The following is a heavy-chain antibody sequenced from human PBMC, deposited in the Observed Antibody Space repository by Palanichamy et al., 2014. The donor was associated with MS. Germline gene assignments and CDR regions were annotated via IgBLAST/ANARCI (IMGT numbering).Heavy chain of an antibody. CDR2: MNTKTGNT. CDR3: ARGPQQWVANWFDP. D-gene: IGHD2-15*01. J-gene: IGHJ5*02. V-gene: IGHV1-8*01. Sequence: QVHLVQSGAEVKKPGASVKVSCRASGYTFTSYDIHWVRQAPGQGLEWMGWMNTKTGNTGFPQKFQDRLTMTRNTSRSTAYMDLSGLRSDDTAVYYCARGPQQWVANWFDPWGQGTLVTVAS. CDR1: GYTFTSYD.